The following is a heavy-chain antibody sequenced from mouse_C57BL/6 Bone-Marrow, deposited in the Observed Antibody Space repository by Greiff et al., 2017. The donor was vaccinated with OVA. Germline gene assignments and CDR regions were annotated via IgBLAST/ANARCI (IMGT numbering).Heavy chain of an antibody. D-gene: IGHD1-1*01. V-gene: IGHV1-7*01. J-gene: IGHJ2*01. CDR2: INPSSGYT. Sequence: QVQLQQSGAELEKPGASVKLFCKASSYTITSYWVHWVKQRPGQGLEWIGYINPSSGYTKYNQKIKDMATLTAVKSSSAAYMQLSSLTYVDSAVYYCARFVCYGSGYFDYGGQATTLMVS. CDR3: ARFVCYGSGYFDY. CDR1: SYTITSYW.